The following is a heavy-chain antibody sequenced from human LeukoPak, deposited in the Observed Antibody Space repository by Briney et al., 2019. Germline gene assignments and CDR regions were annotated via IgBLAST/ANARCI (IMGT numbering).Heavy chain of an antibody. CDR2: ISSTGGTI. Sequence: PGGSLRLSCAASGFTFRNYLMNWVRQAPGKELEWVSFISSTGGTIYYADSVKGRFTVSRDNGKNSLLLQMNSLRAEDTALYYCARGYSRAAFDIWGQGTMVTVSS. V-gene: IGHV3-48*01. D-gene: IGHD2-15*01. CDR3: ARGYSRAAFDI. J-gene: IGHJ3*02. CDR1: GFTFRNYL.